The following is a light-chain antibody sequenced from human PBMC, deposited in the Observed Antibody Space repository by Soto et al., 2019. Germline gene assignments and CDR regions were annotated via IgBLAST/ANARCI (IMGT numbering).Light chain of an antibody. CDR2: GTS. J-gene: IGKJ2*01. Sequence: IVLTQSPGTLSLSPGEIATLSCRSIESVGSRYLAWYQQKPGQAPRLLIYGTSNRATGIPDRFSGSGSGKDFTLTVSRLEPEDLAVYFCQQYGNSSMYTFGQGTKVDIK. V-gene: IGKV3-20*01. CDR1: ESVGSRY. CDR3: QQYGNSSMYT.